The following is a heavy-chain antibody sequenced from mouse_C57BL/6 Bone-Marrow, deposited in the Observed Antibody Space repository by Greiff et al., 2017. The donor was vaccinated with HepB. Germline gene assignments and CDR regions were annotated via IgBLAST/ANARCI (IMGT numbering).Heavy chain of an antibody. D-gene: IGHD2-3*01. Sequence: VKLVESGPELVKPGASVKISCKASGYSFTSYYIHWVKQRPGQGLEWIGWIYPGSGNTKYNEKFKGKATLTADTSSSTAYMQLSSLTSEDSAVYYCARWLLRENYFDYWGQGTTLTVSS. J-gene: IGHJ2*01. V-gene: IGHV1-66*01. CDR1: GYSFTSYY. CDR3: ARWLLRENYFDY. CDR2: IYPGSGNT.